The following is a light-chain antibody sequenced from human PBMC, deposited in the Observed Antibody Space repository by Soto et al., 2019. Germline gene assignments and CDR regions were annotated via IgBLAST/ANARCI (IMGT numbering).Light chain of an antibody. Sequence: QSALAQPASVSGSPGQSIAISCAGTISDVGGYNSVSWYQQHPGKAPKLMIYDVSNRPSGVSNRFSGSKSVNTASLTISGLQAEDEADYYCCSFTSSSTPGYVFVTGTKVTVL. J-gene: IGLJ1*01. CDR3: CSFTSSSTPGYV. CDR2: DVS. CDR1: ISDVGGYNS. V-gene: IGLV2-14*03.